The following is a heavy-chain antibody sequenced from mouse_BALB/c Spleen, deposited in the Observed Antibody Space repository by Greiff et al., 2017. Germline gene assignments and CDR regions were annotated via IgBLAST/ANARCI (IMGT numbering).Heavy chain of an antibody. Sequence: EVQGVESGPGLVKPSQSLSLTCTVTGYSITSDYAWNWIRQFPGNKLAWMGYISYSGSTSYNPSLKSRISITRDTSKNRFCLQLNSVTTEDTAPYDCATNWEGAWFADWGQGTLVTVSA. V-gene: IGHV3-2*02. J-gene: IGHJ3*01. CDR3: ATNWEGAWFAD. D-gene: IGHD4-1*01. CDR2: ISYSGST. CDR1: GYSITSDYA.